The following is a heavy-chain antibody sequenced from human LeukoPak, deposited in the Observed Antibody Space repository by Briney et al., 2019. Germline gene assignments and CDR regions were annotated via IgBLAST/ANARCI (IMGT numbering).Heavy chain of an antibody. J-gene: IGHJ4*02. D-gene: IGHD3-22*01. Sequence: ASVKVSCKASGYTFTSYDINWVRQATGQGLEWMGRMNPNSGNTGYAQKFQGRVTMTRNTSIGTAYMELSSLGSEDTAMYYCARGFRSDSSGRKFDCWGQGTLVTVSS. CDR3: ARGFRSDSSGRKFDC. CDR2: MNPNSGNT. CDR1: GYTFTSYD. V-gene: IGHV1-8*01.